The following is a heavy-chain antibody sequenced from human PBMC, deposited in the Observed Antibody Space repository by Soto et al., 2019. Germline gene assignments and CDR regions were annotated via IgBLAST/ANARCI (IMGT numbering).Heavy chain of an antibody. J-gene: IGHJ6*03. CDR3: ARVEVYYYYYMDV. Sequence: GGSLRLSCAASGFTFSSYGMHLVRQAPGKGLEWVAVIWYDGSNKYYADSVKGRFTISRDNSKNTLYLQMNSLRAEDTAVYYCARVEVYYYYYMDVWGKGTTVTVSS. CDR2: IWYDGSNK. V-gene: IGHV3-33*01. CDR1: GFTFSSYG.